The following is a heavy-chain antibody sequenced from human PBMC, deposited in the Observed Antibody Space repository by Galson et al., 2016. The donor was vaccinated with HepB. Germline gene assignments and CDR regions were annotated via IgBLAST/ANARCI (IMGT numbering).Heavy chain of an antibody. V-gene: IGHV3-23*01. CDR1: GSTFSNYG. J-gene: IGHJ6*04. CDR2: ISRSGDST. CDR3: VQGSTAPAV. Sequence: SLRLSCAASGSTFSNYGMTWVRQAPGKGLEVVSSISRSGDSTDYADSAKGRFTISRDNSKNTLSLQMNSLTADDTAIYYCVQGSTAPAVWGKGTTVTVSS. D-gene: IGHD1-26*01.